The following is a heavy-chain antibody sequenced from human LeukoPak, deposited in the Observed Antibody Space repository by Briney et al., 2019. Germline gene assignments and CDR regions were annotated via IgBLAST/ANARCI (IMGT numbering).Heavy chain of an antibody. D-gene: IGHD2-21*02. CDR1: GGSISSSSYY. Sequence: SETLSLTCTVSGGSISSSSYYWGWIRQPPGKGLEWIGSIYYSGSTNYNPSLKSRVTISVDTSKNQFSLKLSSVTAADTAVYYCASANRDHYCGGDCYYYYYYMDVWGKGTTVTVSS. CDR2: IYYSGST. CDR3: ASANRDHYCGGDCYYYYYYMDV. J-gene: IGHJ6*03. V-gene: IGHV4-39*07.